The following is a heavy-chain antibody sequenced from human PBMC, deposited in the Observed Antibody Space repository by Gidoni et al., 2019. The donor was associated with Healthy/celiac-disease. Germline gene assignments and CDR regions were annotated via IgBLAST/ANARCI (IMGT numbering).Heavy chain of an antibody. D-gene: IGHD1-1*01. J-gene: IGHJ4*02. V-gene: IGHV3-30*18. CDR3: AKDSPFGGSRDGYNFIFDY. CDR1: GFTFSSYG. Sequence: HVQLVESGGGVVQPGGSLRLSCSASGFTFSSYGMHWVRQAPGKGLGGVAVISYDGSNKDYADSVKGRFTISRDNSKNTLYLQMNSLRAEDTAVYYCAKDSPFGGSRDGYNFIFDYWGQGTLVTVSS. CDR2: ISYDGSNK.